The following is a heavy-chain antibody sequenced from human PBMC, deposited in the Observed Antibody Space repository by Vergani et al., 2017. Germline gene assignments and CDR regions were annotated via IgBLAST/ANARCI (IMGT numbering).Heavy chain of an antibody. CDR2: IYYSGST. V-gene: IGHV4-31*03. J-gene: IGHJ4*02. Sequence: QVQLQESGPGLVKPSQTLSLTCTVSGGSLSSGGYYWSWIRQHPGKGLEWIGYIYYSGSTYYNPSLKSRVTISVDTSKNQFSLKLSSVTAADTAVYYCARGDKAARPSRHFDYWGQGTLVTVSS. CDR3: ARGDKAARPSRHFDY. CDR1: GGSLSSGGYY. D-gene: IGHD6-6*01.